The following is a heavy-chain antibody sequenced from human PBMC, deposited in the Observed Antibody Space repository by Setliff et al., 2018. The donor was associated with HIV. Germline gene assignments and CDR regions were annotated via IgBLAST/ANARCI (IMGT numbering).Heavy chain of an antibody. D-gene: IGHD2-15*01. CDR3: AKDAARYCSGGYCHGGDWFDP. J-gene: IGHJ5*02. V-gene: IGHV1-2*02. Sequence: GASVKVSCKASGYSFTDHYMHWVRQAPGQGLEWMGWINPRSGGTNYAQKFQGTVTMTRDTSINTAYMELSRLTSDDTALYYCAKDAARYCSGGYCHGGDWFDPWGQGTLVTVSS. CDR2: INPRSGGT. CDR1: GYSFTDHY.